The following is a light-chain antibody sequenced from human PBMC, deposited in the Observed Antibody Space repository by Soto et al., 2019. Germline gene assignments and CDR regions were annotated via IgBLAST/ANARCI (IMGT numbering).Light chain of an antibody. CDR1: SSDIGGYKH. CDR3: SSYTTSSTQV. Sequence: QSVLTQPASVSGSPGQSITISCTGTSSDIGGYKHVSWYQQHPGKAPKLMIYEVSNWPSGVSNRFSGSKSGNTASLTISGLQAEDEADYYCSSYTTSSTQVFGTGTKVTVL. V-gene: IGLV2-14*01. CDR2: EVS. J-gene: IGLJ1*01.